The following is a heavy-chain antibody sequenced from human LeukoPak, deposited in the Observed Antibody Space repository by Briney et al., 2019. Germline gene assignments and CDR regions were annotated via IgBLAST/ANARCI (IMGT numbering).Heavy chain of an antibody. D-gene: IGHD4-17*01. V-gene: IGHV3-23*01. Sequence: GGSLRLSCAASGFTFSSYAMSWVRQAPGKGLEWVSAISGSGGSTYYADSVKGRFTISRDNSKNTLYLQMNSLRAEDTAVYHCTTSYGVEFVDYWGQGTLVTVSS. CDR2: ISGSGGST. CDR3: TTSYGVEFVDY. CDR1: GFTFSSYA. J-gene: IGHJ4*02.